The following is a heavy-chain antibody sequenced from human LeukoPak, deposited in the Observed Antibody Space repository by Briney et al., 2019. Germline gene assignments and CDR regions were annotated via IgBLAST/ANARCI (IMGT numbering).Heavy chain of an antibody. CDR2: ISGSGGST. CDR3: AREGGPYSSFLSYNYYYYYYMDV. J-gene: IGHJ6*03. CDR1: GFTFSSYA. Sequence: PGGSLRLSCAASGFTFSSYAMSWVRQAPGKGLEWVSVISGSGGSTYYADSVKGRFTISRDNSKNTLYLQMNSLRAEDTAVYYCAREGGPYSSFLSYNYYYYYYMDVWGKGTTVTVSS. D-gene: IGHD6-6*01. V-gene: IGHV3-23*01.